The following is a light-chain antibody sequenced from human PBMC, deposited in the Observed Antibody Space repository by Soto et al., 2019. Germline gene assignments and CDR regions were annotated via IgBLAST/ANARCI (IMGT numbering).Light chain of an antibody. CDR2: EVS. Sequence: QSALTQPPSVSGFPGQTITISCTGTSSDIGGHKRVSWYQQHPGAAPKLMIYEVSNRPSGVSNRFSGSKSGDTASLTISGLQHEDDAHYYSTSFTSSNTWVFGGGTKLTVL. J-gene: IGLJ3*02. CDR3: TSFTSSNTWV. CDR1: SSDIGGHKR. V-gene: IGLV2-14*01.